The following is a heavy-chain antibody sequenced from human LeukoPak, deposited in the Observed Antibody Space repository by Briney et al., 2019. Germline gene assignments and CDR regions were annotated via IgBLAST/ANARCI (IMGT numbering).Heavy chain of an antibody. Sequence: EASVKVSCKASGYTFTSYYMHWVRQAPGQGLEWMGIINPSGGSTSYAQKFQGRVTMTTDTSTSTAYMELRSLRSDDTAVYYYARDRFLEWLEPVNYYYYGMDVWGQGTTVTVSS. D-gene: IGHD3-3*01. CDR2: INPSGGST. J-gene: IGHJ6*02. CDR3: ARDRFLEWLEPVNYYYYGMDV. CDR1: GYTFTSYY. V-gene: IGHV1-46*01.